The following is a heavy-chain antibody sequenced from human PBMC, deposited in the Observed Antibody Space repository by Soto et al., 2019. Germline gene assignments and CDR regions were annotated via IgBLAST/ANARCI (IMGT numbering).Heavy chain of an antibody. J-gene: IGHJ4*02. CDR3: ARDVAGSDYFDS. V-gene: IGHV1-2*02. Sequence: ASVKVSCKASGYTFTDYYMHWVRQAPGQGLEWMGWINPKTGGTNYVQKFQGRVTMTRDTSITTAYMELSRLRSDDTAVYYCARDVAGSDYFDSWGQGTLVTVSS. CDR1: GYTFTDYY. CDR2: INPKTGGT.